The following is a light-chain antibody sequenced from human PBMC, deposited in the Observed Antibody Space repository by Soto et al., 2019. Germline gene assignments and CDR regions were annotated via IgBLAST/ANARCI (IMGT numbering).Light chain of an antibody. CDR2: EVS. Sequence: QSVLTQPASVSGSPGQSITISCTGTSSDVGSYNLVSWYQQHPGKAPKLMIYEVSKRPSGVFNRFSGSKSGNTASLTISGLQAEDEADYYCCSYAGSVVFGGGTKLTV. CDR3: CSYAGSVV. CDR1: SSDVGSYNL. V-gene: IGLV2-23*02. J-gene: IGLJ2*01.